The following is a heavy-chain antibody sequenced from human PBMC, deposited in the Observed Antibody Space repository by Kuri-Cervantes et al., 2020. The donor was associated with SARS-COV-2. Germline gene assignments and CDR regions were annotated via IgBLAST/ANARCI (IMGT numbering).Heavy chain of an antibody. CDR2: IYHSGST. D-gene: IGHD7-27*01. CDR3: ARVNWGFDY. CDR1: GYSISSGYY. J-gene: IGHJ4*02. Sequence: SETLSLTCAVSGYSISSGYYWGWIRQPPGKGLEWIGSIYHSGSTYYNPSLKSRVTISVDTSKNRFSLKLSSVTAADTAVYYCARVNWGFDYWGQGTLVTVSS. V-gene: IGHV4-38-2*01.